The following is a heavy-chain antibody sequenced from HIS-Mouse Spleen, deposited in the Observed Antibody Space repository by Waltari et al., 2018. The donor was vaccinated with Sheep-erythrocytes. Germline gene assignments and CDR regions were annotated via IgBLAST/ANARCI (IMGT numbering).Heavy chain of an antibody. D-gene: IGHD2-8*01. J-gene: IGHJ3*02. CDR1: GFTFISLG. V-gene: IGHV3-30*18. Sequence: QVQLVESGGGVVQPGRSLRLSCAASGFTFISLGMHWVRQAPGKGLEWVAVISYDGSNKYYADSVKGRFTISRDNSKNTLYLQMNSLRAEDTAVYYCAKGDAMVYDAFDIWGQGTMVTVSS. CDR3: AKGDAMVYDAFDI. CDR2: ISYDGSNK.